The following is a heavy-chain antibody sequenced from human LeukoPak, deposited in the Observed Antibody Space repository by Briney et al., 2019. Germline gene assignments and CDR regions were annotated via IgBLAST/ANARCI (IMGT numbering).Heavy chain of an antibody. D-gene: IGHD4-17*01. V-gene: IGHV4-39*07. CDR1: GGSISSSLYS. J-gene: IGHJ2*01. CDR2: IYYSGGT. CDR3: ARDHPSPGYGDYEHWSFDL. Sequence: SETLSLTCTVSGGSISSSLYSWGWIRQPPGKVLEWIGTIYYSGGTYYNPSLESRVTVSVDTSKNQFSLKLSSVTAADTAVYYCARDHPSPGYGDYEHWSFDLWGRGTLVTVSS.